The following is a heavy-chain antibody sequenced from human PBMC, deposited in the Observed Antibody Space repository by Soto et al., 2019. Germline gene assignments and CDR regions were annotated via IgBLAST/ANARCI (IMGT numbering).Heavy chain of an antibody. CDR1: GYGFTVYG. V-gene: IGHV1-18*01. Sequence: QVQLVQSGAEVKKPGASVKVSCKTSGYGFTVYGITWVRQAPGQGFEWMGRTTTYNGNTKYAQKVQGRVTMTTDTSTSTAYMELRSLRFDDTAVYYCARDNGQWLVGWGQGTLVTVSS. CDR2: TTTYNGNT. J-gene: IGHJ4*02. D-gene: IGHD6-19*01. CDR3: ARDNGQWLVG.